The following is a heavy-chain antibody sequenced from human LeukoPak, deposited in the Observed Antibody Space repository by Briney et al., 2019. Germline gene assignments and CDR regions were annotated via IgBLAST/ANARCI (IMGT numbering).Heavy chain of an antibody. V-gene: IGHV1-69*13. CDR1: GYTLTELS. J-gene: IGHJ5*02. D-gene: IGHD2-2*01. CDR3: ARGYCSSTSCYGWFDP. Sequence: GASVKVSCKVSGYTLTELSMHWVRQAPGKGLEWMGGIIPIFGTANYAQKFQGRVTITADESTSTAYMELSSLRSEDTAVYYCARGYCSSTSCYGWFDPWGQGTPVTVSS. CDR2: IIPIFGTA.